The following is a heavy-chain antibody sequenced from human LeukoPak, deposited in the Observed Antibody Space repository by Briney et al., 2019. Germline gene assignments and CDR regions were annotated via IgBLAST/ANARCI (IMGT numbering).Heavy chain of an antibody. Sequence: GGSLRLSCAASGFTFSSYAMSWVRQAPGKGLERVSAISGSGGSTYYAGSVKGRFTISRDNSKNTLYLQMNSLRAEDTAVYYCAKYTPGGYSYGYPDYWGQGTLVTVSS. CDR2: ISGSGGST. CDR3: AKYTPGGYSYGYPDY. J-gene: IGHJ4*02. V-gene: IGHV3-23*01. D-gene: IGHD5-18*01. CDR1: GFTFSSYA.